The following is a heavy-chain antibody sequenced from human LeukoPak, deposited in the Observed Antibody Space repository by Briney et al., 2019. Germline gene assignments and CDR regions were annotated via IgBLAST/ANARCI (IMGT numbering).Heavy chain of an antibody. CDR3: ASAGYSYGWPDAFDI. D-gene: IGHD5-18*01. CDR1: GGSFSGYY. J-gene: IGHJ3*02. Sequence: PSETLSLTCAVYGGSFSGYYWSWIRQPPGNGLEWIGEINHSGSTNYNPSLKSRVTISVDTSKNQFSLKLSSVTAADTAVYYCASAGYSYGWPDAFDIWGQGTMVTVSS. V-gene: IGHV4-34*01. CDR2: INHSGST.